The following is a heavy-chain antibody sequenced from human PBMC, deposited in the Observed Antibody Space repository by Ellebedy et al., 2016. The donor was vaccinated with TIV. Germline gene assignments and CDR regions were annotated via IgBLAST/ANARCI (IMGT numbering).Heavy chain of an antibody. J-gene: IGHJ4*02. CDR1: GFTFSIYP. CDR2: ISGDGRNK. V-gene: IGHV3-30*09. Sequence: PGGSLRLSCAASGFTFSIYPMHWLRQTPGKGLEGVAVISGDGRNKYYAESVRGRFAISRDNSKNTLFLEMSSLRVEDTAVFYCARASEIGYNQIDYWGQGTLVTVSS. CDR3: ARASEIGYNQIDY. D-gene: IGHD5-24*01.